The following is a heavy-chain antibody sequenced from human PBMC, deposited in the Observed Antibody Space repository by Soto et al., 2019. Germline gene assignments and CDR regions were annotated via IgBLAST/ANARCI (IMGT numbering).Heavy chain of an antibody. D-gene: IGHD6-25*01. CDR3: GRGGVAARKGRWFDP. V-gene: IGHV4-59*01. CDR2: IHYSGST. J-gene: IGHJ5*02. Sequence: ASETQSLTCTVSGGTIRSYDWGWIRQPPGKGLEWIGYIHYSGSTNYNPSLRSRVTISVDTPKNQFSLKVNSMTAAGTAIYYCGRGGVAARKGRWFDPWGQGTLVTSPQ. CDR1: GGTIRSYD.